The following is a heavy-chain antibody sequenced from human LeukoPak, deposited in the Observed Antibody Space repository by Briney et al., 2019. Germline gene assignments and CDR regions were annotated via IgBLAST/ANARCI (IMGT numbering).Heavy chain of an antibody. CDR3: ARRDYYETIDY. D-gene: IGHD3-22*01. Sequence: GASVKVSCKASGYTFTGYYMHWVRQAPGQGLERMGWINPNSGGTNYAQKFQGRVTMTRDTSISTAYMEMSRLRSDDTAVYYCARRDYYETIDYWGQGTLVTVSS. J-gene: IGHJ4*02. CDR2: INPNSGGT. V-gene: IGHV1-2*02. CDR1: GYTFTGYY.